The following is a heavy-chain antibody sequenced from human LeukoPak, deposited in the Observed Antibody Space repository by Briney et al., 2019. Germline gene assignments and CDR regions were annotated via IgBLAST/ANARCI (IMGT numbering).Heavy chain of an antibody. V-gene: IGHV3-33*01. Sequence: GGSLRLSCAASGFTFSTYGMYWVRQAPGKGLEWVAVVWYDGSNIHYVDSVKGRFTISRDNSKSTLFLQMNSLTAEDTAVYYRARGGYSGTYYFDYWGQGALVTVSS. CDR1: GFTFSTYG. CDR3: ARGGYSGTYYFDY. CDR2: VWYDGSNI. J-gene: IGHJ4*02. D-gene: IGHD1-26*01.